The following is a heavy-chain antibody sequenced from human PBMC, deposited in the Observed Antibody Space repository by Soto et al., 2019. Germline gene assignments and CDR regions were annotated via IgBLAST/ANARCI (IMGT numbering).Heavy chain of an antibody. V-gene: IGHV3-23*01. D-gene: IGHD6-13*01. CDR1: GFTFSNYA. CDR2: ISGSGGST. J-gene: IGHJ4*02. Sequence: EVQLLESGGGLVQPGGSLRLSCAASGFTFSNYAVTWVRQAPGKGLEWVSTISGSGGSTYYADSVKGRFTISRDNSKKTLYLQMNSLRDWDRAGYYCAKEQGSSWCDIDYWGQGTLVTVSS. CDR3: AKEQGSSWCDIDY.